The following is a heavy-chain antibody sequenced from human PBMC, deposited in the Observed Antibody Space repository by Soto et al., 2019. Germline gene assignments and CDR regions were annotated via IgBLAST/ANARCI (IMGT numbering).Heavy chain of an antibody. D-gene: IGHD2-15*01. CDR1: GGSISGYY. J-gene: IGHJ4*02. CDR3: ARDWSGGNYFDY. Sequence: ETLSLTCTVSGGSISGYYWNWIRQPPGKGLEWIGYTYYTGGTNYNPSLRSRVSISVDTSKRQFSLKLRSVTAADTAVYYCARDWSGGNYFDYWGQGNLVTVSS. V-gene: IGHV4-59*01. CDR2: TYYTGGT.